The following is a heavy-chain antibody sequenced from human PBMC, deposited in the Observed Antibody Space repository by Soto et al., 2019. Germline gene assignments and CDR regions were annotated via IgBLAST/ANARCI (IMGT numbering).Heavy chain of an antibody. D-gene: IGHD3-22*01. J-gene: IGHJ4*02. CDR2: INHSGST. V-gene: IGHV4-34*01. CDR1: GGSFSGYY. CDR3: ARGVTYDSSGYYYLG. Sequence: SLTCAVYGGSFSGYYWSWIRQPPGKGLEWIGEINHSGSTNYNPSLKSRVTISVDTSKNQFSLKLSSVTAADTAVYYCARGVTYDSSGYYYLGWGQGTLVTVSS.